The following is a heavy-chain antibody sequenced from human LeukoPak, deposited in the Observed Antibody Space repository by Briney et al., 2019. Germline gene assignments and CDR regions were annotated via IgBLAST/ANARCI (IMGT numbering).Heavy chain of an antibody. D-gene: IGHD6-13*01. V-gene: IGHV4-4*07. CDR2: MQTSGRI. J-gene: IGHJ4*02. CDR3: ARGHSDSWSVFDS. Sequence: SETLSLTCTVSGGSISSYHWSWVRQPAGKGLEWIGRMQTSGRIDYNLSLKSRLTMSVDRSKNQLSLKLSSLIAADTAVYYCARGHSDSWSVFDSWGQGTLVTISS. CDR1: GGSISSYH.